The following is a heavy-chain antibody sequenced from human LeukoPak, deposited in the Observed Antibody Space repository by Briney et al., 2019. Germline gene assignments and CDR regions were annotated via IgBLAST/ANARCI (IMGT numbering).Heavy chain of an antibody. CDR3: PEEGSNAPLYFMDV. J-gene: IGHJ6*03. CDR1: GYSTNSGYY. D-gene: IGHD2-2*01. CDR2: IYHSGRT. Sequence: SETRSLTCTVSGYSTNSGYYWGWIRQPPGKGREWIGSIYHSGRTYYNPSLKSRATITVDTSKKQFSLTLRFVTATTTAGYCCPEEGSNAPLYFMDVWGKGDTVTVSS. V-gene: IGHV4-38-2*02.